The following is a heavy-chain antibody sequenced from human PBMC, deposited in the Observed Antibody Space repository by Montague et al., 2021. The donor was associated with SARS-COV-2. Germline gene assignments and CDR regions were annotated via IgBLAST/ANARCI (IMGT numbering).Heavy chain of an antibody. D-gene: IGHD2-21*01. CDR2: INHSGST. V-gene: IGHV4-34*01. CDR1: GGSFSGYY. CDR3: ARSPRGFLKLWWYYMDV. Sequence: SETLSLTCAVYGGSFSGYYWSRIRQPPGKGLEWIGEINHSGSTNYNPSLKSRVTISVDTSKNQFSLKLSSVTAADTAVYYCARSPRGFLKLWWYYMDVWGKGTTVTGSS. J-gene: IGHJ6*03.